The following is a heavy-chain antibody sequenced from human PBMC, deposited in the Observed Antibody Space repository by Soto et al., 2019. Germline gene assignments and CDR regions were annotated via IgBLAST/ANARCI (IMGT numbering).Heavy chain of an antibody. J-gene: IGHJ3*02. V-gene: IGHV3-30*18. CDR3: AKHGDRCIAVAVDLDI. CDR2: ISYDGSNK. D-gene: IGHD6-19*01. Sequence: GGSLRLSCAASGFTFSSYGMHWVRQAPGKGLEWVAVISYDGSNKYYADSVKGRFTISRDNSKNTLYLQMNSLRAEDTAVYYCAKHGDRCIAVAVDLDIWGQGTMVTVSS. CDR1: GFTFSSYG.